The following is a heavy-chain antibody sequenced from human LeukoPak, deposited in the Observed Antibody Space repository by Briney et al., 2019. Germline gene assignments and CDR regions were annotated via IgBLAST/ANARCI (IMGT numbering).Heavy chain of an antibody. CDR2: IYYSGST. CDR3: AREKNYDSSGQGPYYYYYGMDV. J-gene: IGHJ6*02. CDR1: GGSISSYY. Sequence: SETLSLTCTVAGGSISSYYWSWVRQPPGKGLEWIGDIYYSGSTNYNPSLKSRVTISVDTSKNQFSLKLSSVTAADTAVYYCAREKNYDSSGQGPYYYYYGMDVWGQGTTVTVSS. V-gene: IGHV4-59*01. D-gene: IGHD3-22*01.